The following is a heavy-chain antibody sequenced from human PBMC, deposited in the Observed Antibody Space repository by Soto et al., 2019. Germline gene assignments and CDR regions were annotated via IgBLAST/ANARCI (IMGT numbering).Heavy chain of an antibody. J-gene: IGHJ4*02. Sequence: PGGSLRLSCAASGFTFGDYWMHWVRQAPGKGLEWVSRMTSDGSTTDYADSVKGRFTVSRDNAKNTLYLQMNSLRAEDTAVYFCATAEVDYWGPGTLVTVSS. CDR3: ATAEVDY. V-gene: IGHV3-74*01. CDR1: GFTFGDYW. CDR2: MTSDGSTT.